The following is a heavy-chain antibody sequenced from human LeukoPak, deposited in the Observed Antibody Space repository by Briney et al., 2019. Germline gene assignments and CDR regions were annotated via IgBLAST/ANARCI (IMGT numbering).Heavy chain of an antibody. D-gene: IGHD3-22*01. CDR3: ARGLTYYFDSSGYYVTDAFDI. J-gene: IGHJ3*02. CDR2: ISNRGST. Sequence: SETLSLTCTVSGGSISSYYWSWIRQPPGKGLEWIGYISNRGSTNYNPSLKSRVTISVDTSKNQFSLKLTSVTAADTAVYYCARGLTYYFDSSGYYVTDAFDIWGQGTMVTLS. V-gene: IGHV4-59*01. CDR1: GGSISSYY.